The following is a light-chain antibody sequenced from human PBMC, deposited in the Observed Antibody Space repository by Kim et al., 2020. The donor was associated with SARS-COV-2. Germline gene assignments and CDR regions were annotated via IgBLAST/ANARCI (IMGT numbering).Light chain of an antibody. CDR2: GVS. J-gene: IGLJ2*01. Sequence: GQSITISCTGTSSDVGGYDYVSWYQQHPGKAPKLMIYGVSKRPSGVSNHFSASKSGNTASLTISGLQAEDEADYYCSSYSSSSFLVFGGGTQLTVL. CDR3: SSYSSSSFLV. CDR1: SSDVGGYDY. V-gene: IGLV2-14*04.